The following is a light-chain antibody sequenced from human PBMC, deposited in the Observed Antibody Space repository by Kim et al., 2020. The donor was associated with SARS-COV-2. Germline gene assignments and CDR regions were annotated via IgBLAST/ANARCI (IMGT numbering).Light chain of an antibody. CDR1: SSNNGAGYD. CDR2: GNS. CDR3: QSYDSSLSGYVV. Sequence: ITITCTGSSSNNGAGYDVHWYQQLPGAAPTLLIYGNSNRPSGVPARFSGSKSGTSASLAITGLQAEDEADYYCQSYDSSLSGYVVFGGGTQLTVL. V-gene: IGLV1-40*01. J-gene: IGLJ2*01.